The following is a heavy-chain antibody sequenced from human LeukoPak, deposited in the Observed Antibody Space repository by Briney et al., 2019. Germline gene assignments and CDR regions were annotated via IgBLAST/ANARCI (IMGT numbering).Heavy chain of an antibody. V-gene: IGHV4-34*01. J-gene: IGHJ4*02. D-gene: IGHD3-22*01. CDR2: INHSGST. CDR1: GGSFSGYY. CDR3: ARHYGTSGYFSSFFDY. Sequence: PSETLSLTCAVYGGSFSGYYWSWIRQPPGKGLEWIGKINHSGSTNYNPSLKSRVTISVDTSKNQFSLKLSSVTPADTAVYYCARHYGTSGYFSSFFDYWGQGSLVTVSS.